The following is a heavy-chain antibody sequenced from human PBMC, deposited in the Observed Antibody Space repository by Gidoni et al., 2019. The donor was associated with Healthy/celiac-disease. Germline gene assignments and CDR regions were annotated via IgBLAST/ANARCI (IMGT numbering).Heavy chain of an antibody. D-gene: IGHD1-26*01. CDR1: ALTSSSSR. CDR3: ARGQAWELPTFALRFDY. CDR2: ISSSSSTI. V-gene: IGHV3-48*02. J-gene: IGHJ4*02. Sequence: EVQLVESGGGLVQPGGPLSLSCAASALTSSSSRMNCVRQAPGKGLEWVSYISSSSSTIDYADSVKGRFTSSRDNAKNSLYLKMNSLRDEDTAVYYCARGQAWELPTFALRFDYWGQGTLVTVSS.